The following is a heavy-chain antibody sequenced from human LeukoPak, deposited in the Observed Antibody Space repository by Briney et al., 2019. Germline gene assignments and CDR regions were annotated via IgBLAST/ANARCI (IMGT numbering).Heavy chain of an antibody. CDR1: GFSFSGYG. D-gene: IGHD2-15*01. CDR3: AKVMPPGRIRFYSYYMDV. CDR2: IRCDGSNE. V-gene: IGHV3-30*02. Sequence: GGSLRLSCAASGFSFSGYGMHWVRQAPGKGLEWVAFIRCDGSNEYYADSVKGRFTISRDKSKNTLSLQMNGLRVEDTAVYYCAKVMPPGRIRFYSYYMDVWGKGTTVTVS. J-gene: IGHJ6*03.